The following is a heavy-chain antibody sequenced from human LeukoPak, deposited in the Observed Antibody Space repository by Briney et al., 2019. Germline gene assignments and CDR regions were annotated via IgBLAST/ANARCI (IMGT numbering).Heavy chain of an antibody. J-gene: IGHJ4*02. CDR2: IYGSGERT. V-gene: IGHV3-23*01. CDR3: AKDVVPDSGWDLDH. D-gene: IGHD6-19*01. CDR1: GFTFSTYS. Sequence: PGGSLRLSRAASGFTFSTYSMTWVRQAPGKGLEWVSSIYGSGERTFYADSVRGRFTVSRDNSKNTLYLEMNSLRAEDTAVYFCAKDVVPDSGWDLDHWGQGTLVTVSS.